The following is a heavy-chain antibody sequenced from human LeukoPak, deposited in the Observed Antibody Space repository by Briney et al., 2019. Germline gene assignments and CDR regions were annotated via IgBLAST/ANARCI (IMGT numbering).Heavy chain of an antibody. V-gene: IGHV3-23*01. CDR2: ISGSGGST. J-gene: IGHJ5*02. CDR1: GFTVSSNY. D-gene: IGHD2-2*02. Sequence: GGSLRLSCAASGFTVSSNYMSWVRQAPGKGLEWVSAISGSGGSTYYADSVKGRFTISRDNSKNTLYLQMNSLRAEDTAVYYCAVRQCSSTSCYKEWFDPWGQGTLVTVSS. CDR3: AVRQCSSTSCYKEWFDP.